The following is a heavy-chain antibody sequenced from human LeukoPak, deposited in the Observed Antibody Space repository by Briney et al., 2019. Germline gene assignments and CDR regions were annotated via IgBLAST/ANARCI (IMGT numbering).Heavy chain of an antibody. Sequence: SETLSLTCAAYGGSFSGYYWSWIRQPPGKGLEWIGEINHSGSTNYNPSLKSRVTISVDTSKNQFSLKLSSVTAADTAVYYCARLAMVRGEDYWGQGTLVTVSS. J-gene: IGHJ4*02. CDR3: ARLAMVRGEDY. CDR2: INHSGST. CDR1: GGSFSGYY. V-gene: IGHV4-34*01. D-gene: IGHD3-10*01.